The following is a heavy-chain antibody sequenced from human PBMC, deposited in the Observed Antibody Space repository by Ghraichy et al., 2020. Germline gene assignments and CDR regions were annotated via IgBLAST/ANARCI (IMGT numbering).Heavy chain of an antibody. V-gene: IGHV3-21*01. CDR3: ARDEAVGATWFNNWFDP. CDR1: GFTFSTYS. D-gene: IGHD1-26*01. CDR2: ISSTGIDT. J-gene: IGHJ5*02. Sequence: GGSLRLSCAASGFTFSTYSLNWVRQAPGKGLEWVSSISSTGIDTYYADSVKGRFTISRDNAKNSLYLQMTSLRAEDTAVYYCARDEAVGATWFNNWFDPWGQGTLVTVSS.